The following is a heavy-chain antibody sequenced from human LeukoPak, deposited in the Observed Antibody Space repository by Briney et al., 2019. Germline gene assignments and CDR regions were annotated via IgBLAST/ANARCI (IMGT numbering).Heavy chain of an antibody. V-gene: IGHV3-23*01. CDR1: GFTFSSYG. J-gene: IGHJ6*03. D-gene: IGHD5-18*01. CDR2: ISGSGGST. CDR3: ARCGYSYYYLLADYDYYMDV. Sequence: GGSLRLSCAASGFTFSSYGMSWVRQAPGKGLEWVSAISGSGGSTYYADSVKGRFTISRDNAKNSLYLQMNSLRAEDTAVYYCARCGYSYYYLLADYDYYMDVWGKGTTVTVSS.